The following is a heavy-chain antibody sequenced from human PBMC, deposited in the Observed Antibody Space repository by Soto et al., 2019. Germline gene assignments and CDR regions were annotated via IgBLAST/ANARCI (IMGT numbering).Heavy chain of an antibody. V-gene: IGHV1-2*02. D-gene: IGHD6-13*01. CDR2: INPNSGGT. CDR1: GYTFTVYY. CDR3: ARVRIAAAKGAFDI. Sequence: QVQLVQSGAEVKKPGASVKVSCKDSGYTFTVYYMHWVRHAPGQGLEWMGWINPNSGGTNYAQKLQGRVTMTRDTSISTDYMELSRLRSDDTAVYYCARVRIAAAKGAFDIWGQGKMVTVSS. J-gene: IGHJ3*02.